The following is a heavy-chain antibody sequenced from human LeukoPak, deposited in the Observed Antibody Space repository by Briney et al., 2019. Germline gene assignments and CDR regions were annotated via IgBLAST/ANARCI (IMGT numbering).Heavy chain of an antibody. D-gene: IGHD5-18*01. CDR1: GFTFSSYA. J-gene: IGHJ6*03. CDR2: IRSKANSYAT. Sequence: GGSLRLSCAASGFTFSSYAMHWVRQASGKGLEWVGRIRSKANSYATAYAASVKGRFTISRDDSKNTAYLQMNSLKTEDTAVYYCTRHEGYSYGYYYYYYMDVWGKGTTVTVSS. CDR3: TRHEGYSYGYYYYYYMDV. V-gene: IGHV3-73*01.